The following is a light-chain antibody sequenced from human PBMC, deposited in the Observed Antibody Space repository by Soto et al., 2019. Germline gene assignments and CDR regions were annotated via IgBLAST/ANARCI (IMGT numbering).Light chain of an antibody. J-gene: IGKJ4*01. Sequence: DIVLTQSPATLSLSPGERASVSCRASQSVSSHLAWYQQTPGQAPRLLIYDILKRATGIPARFSGSGSGTDFTLTISSLEPEEFAVYYCQQHFNWPPTFGGGTRVE. V-gene: IGKV3-11*01. CDR3: QQHFNWPPT. CDR1: QSVSSH. CDR2: DIL.